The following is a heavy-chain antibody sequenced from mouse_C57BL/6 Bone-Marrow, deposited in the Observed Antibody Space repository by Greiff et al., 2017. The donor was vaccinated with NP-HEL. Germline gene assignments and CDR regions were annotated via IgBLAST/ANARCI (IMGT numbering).Heavy chain of an antibody. D-gene: IGHD1-1*01. Sequence: SGAELVRPGASVTLSCKASGYTFTDYEMHWVKQTPVHGLEWIGAIDPETGGTAYNQKFKGKAILTADKSSSTAYMELRSLTSEDSAVYYCTRSGDYGSSSDYWGQGTTLTVSS. V-gene: IGHV1-15*01. CDR3: TRSGDYGSSSDY. CDR1: GYTFTDYE. J-gene: IGHJ2*01. CDR2: IDPETGGT.